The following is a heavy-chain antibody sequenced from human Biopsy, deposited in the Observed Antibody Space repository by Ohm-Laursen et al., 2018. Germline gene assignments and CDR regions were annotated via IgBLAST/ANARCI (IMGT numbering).Heavy chain of an antibody. D-gene: IGHD1-26*01. J-gene: IGHJ3*02. CDR2: IYPGGGT. V-gene: IGHV4-4*07. Sequence: PSDTLSLTCTVSGDSIRNYYWSWIRQAAGKGLEWIGRIYPGGGTIYNPSLKSQVTMSVDTSKNHFSLNLNSVTAADTAVYYCAGIVLGPTNDAFDIWGQGTMVTVSS. CDR1: GDSIRNYY. CDR3: AGIVLGPTNDAFDI.